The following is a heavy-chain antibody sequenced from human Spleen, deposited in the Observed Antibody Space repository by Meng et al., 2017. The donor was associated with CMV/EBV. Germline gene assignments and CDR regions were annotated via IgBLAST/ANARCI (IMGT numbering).Heavy chain of an antibody. CDR1: GFSFGNYD. V-gene: IGHV3-13*01. Sequence: GESLKISCAASGFSFGNYDMHRVRQPRGKGLEWVSAIYTTGDTFYSGSVKGRFTISRENAKNSLYLQMNSLGAGDTAVYYCARAGYCSSTSCQFSDAFDVWGQGTVVTVSS. D-gene: IGHD2-2*01. J-gene: IGHJ3*01. CDR3: ARAGYCSSTSCQFSDAFDV. CDR2: IYTTGDT.